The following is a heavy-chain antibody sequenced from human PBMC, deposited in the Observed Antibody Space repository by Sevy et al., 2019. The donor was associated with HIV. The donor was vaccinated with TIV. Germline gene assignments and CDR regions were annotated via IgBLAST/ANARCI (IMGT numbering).Heavy chain of an antibody. CDR3: ATTKDHYDSSGSPFDY. Sequence: ASVKVSCMVSGYTLSELSMHWVRQAPGKVLEWMGSFDPEDDETIYAQKFQGRVTMTEDTSTDTAYMELNNLRSEDTAVYYCATTKDHYDSSGSPFDYWGQGTLVTVSS. CDR2: FDPEDDET. V-gene: IGHV1-24*01. CDR1: GYTLSELS. J-gene: IGHJ4*02. D-gene: IGHD3-22*01.